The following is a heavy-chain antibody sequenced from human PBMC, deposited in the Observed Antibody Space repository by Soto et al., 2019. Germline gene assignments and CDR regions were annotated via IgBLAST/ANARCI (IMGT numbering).Heavy chain of an antibody. CDR3: AKAYRITMIVADAFDI. CDR1: GFTFDDYA. J-gene: IGHJ3*02. D-gene: IGHD3-22*01. CDR2: ISWNSGSI. Sequence: PGGSLRLSCAASGFTFDDYAMHWVRQAPGKGLEWVSGISWNSGSIGYADSVKGRFTISRDNAKNSLYLQMNSLRAEDTALYYCAKAYRITMIVADAFDIWGQGTMVTVSS. V-gene: IGHV3-9*01.